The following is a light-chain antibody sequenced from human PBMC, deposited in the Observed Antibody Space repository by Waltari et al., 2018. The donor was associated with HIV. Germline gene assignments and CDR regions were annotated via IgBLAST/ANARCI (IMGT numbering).Light chain of an antibody. CDR1: RSTIGAGYD. CDR2: ANG. CDR3: QSYASSLSGSV. Sequence: QSVVTPPPSVSGAPGQRVTISCNGTRSTIGAGYDVPWYHHFPRAAPQVLIFANGDRPARAPDRCSGSRSGSSASLAIPALPAEGEADYDCQSYASSLSGSVFGGGTKLTVL. J-gene: IGLJ2*01. V-gene: IGLV1-40*02.